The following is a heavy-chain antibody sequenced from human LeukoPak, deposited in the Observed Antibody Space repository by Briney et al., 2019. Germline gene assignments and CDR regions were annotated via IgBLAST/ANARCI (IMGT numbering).Heavy chain of an antibody. CDR2: IYYSGNT. V-gene: IGHV4-39*01. J-gene: IGHJ3*02. D-gene: IGHD1-14*01. CDR1: GVSISSSNSY. CDR3: ARMLDTPDDAFDI. Sequence: SETLSLTCTVSGVSISSSNSYWGWIRQPPGKGLEWIGSIYYSGNTYYNASLKSQVSISIDTSKNQFSLRLTSVTAADTAVYYCARMLDTPDDAFDIWGQGTMVTVSS.